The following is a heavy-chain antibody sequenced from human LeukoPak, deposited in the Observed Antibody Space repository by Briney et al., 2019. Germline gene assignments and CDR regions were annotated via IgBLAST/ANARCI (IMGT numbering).Heavy chain of an antibody. CDR2: ISAYNGNT. CDR1: GYTFTSYG. D-gene: IGHD3-9*01. J-gene: IGHJ4*02. V-gene: IGHV1-18*04. Sequence: ASVKVSCKASGYTFTSYGISWVRQAPGQGLEWMGWISAYNGNTTYAQKLQGRVTMTTDTSTSTAYMELRSLRSDDTAVYYCAREPPSPYYDILTGYYPFDYWGQGTLVTVSS. CDR3: AREPPSPYYDILTGYYPFDY.